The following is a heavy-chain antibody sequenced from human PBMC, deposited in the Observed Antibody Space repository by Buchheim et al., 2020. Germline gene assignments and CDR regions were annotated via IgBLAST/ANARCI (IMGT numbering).Heavy chain of an antibody. CDR3: AKSDCNHIGCKFMVS. V-gene: IGHV3-23*01. Sequence: EVQLLESGGGLVQPGGSLRVSCAASGFTFNNHAMNWVRQAPGKGLEWVSSIDDSGDTTYSADSVRGRFAISRDNSKNTLSLQMNSLRAEDTAVYYCAKSDCNHIGCKFMVSWGQGTL. D-gene: IGHD2/OR15-2a*01. CDR2: IDDSGDTT. CDR1: GFTFNNHA. J-gene: IGHJ5*02.